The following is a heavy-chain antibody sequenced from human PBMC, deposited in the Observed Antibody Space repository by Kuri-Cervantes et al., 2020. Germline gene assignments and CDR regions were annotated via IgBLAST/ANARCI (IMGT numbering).Heavy chain of an antibody. CDR2: ISYDGSNK. Sequence: SCKASGYTFTSYAMHWVRQAPGKGLEWVAVISYDGSNKYYADSVKGRFTISRDNSKNTLYLQMNSLRAEDTAGYYCARASPYFDYWGQGTLVTVSS. J-gene: IGHJ4*02. CDR3: ARASPYFDY. V-gene: IGHV3-30-3*01. CDR1: GYTFTSYA.